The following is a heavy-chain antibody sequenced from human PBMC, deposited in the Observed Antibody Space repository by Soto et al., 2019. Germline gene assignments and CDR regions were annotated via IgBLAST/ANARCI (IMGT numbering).Heavy chain of an antibody. V-gene: IGHV3-23*01. CDR3: ATELRYLEWFTRPDY. D-gene: IGHD3-3*01. Sequence: EVQLLESGGGLVQPGGSLRLSCAASQFAFQTYAMAWVRQTPGKGLEWVSAITASGTTSYFTDSVRGRFSISRDNSKNMLYLQMDSVRAEDTALYYCATELRYLEWFTRPDYWGQGTLVTVSS. J-gene: IGHJ4*02. CDR2: ITASGTTS. CDR1: QFAFQTYA.